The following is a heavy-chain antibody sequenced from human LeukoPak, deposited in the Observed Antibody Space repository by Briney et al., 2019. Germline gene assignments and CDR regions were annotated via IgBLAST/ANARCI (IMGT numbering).Heavy chain of an antibody. V-gene: IGHV4-59*11. Sequence: SETLSLTCTVSGGSISSHYWSWIRQPPGKGLEWIGYIYYSGSTNYNPPLKSRVTISVDTSKNQFSLKLSSVTAADTAVYYCARGTAILHYFDYWGQGTLVTVSS. D-gene: IGHD2-21*02. CDR3: ARGTAILHYFDY. J-gene: IGHJ4*02. CDR1: GGSISSHY. CDR2: IYYSGST.